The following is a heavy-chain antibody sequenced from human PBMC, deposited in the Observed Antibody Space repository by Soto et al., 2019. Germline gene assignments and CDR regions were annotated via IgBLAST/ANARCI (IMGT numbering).Heavy chain of an antibody. J-gene: IGHJ6*02. CDR2: ISDYNGTT. D-gene: IGHD3-3*01. CDR1: GYTLTCYG. V-gene: IGHV1-18*01. CDR3: ARVGWMVGLSWLLSHGMEA. Sequence: GAFEKASCQASGYTLTCYGLHWVGQAPGHGLEWIGGISDYNGTTKNERKPQGRVTMTTDTSTSTAYMELRSLRSDDTVVYYCARVGWMVGLSWLLSHGMEAIGQRPALTISS.